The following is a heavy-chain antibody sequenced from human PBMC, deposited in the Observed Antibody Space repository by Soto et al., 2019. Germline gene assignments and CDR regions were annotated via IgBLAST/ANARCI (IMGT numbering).Heavy chain of an antibody. CDR3: AKGAVAGTRTSYYYYGMDV. CDR2: IIPIFGTV. Sequence: QVQLLQSGAEVKKPGSSVRVSCEASGGTFRTYAISWVRQAPGQGLEWMGEIIPIFGTVNYAQKFQGRVTNTADESTTTVYMDLRSLRSDDTAVYYCAKGAVAGTRTSYYYYGMDVWGQGTTVTVSS. J-gene: IGHJ6*02. V-gene: IGHV1-69*12. CDR1: GGTFRTYA. D-gene: IGHD6-19*01.